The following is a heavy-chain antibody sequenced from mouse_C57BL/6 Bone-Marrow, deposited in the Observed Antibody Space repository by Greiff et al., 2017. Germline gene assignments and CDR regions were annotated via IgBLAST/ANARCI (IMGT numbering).Heavy chain of an antibody. CDR2: ISNGGGST. Sequence: EVKLVESGGGLVQPGGSLKLSCAASGFTFSDYYMYWVRQTPEKRLEWVAYISNGGGSTYYPDTVKGRFTISRDNAKNTLYLQMSRLKSEDTAMYYCARHIYYGYEYYFDYWGQGTTLTVSS. V-gene: IGHV5-12*01. CDR3: ARHIYYGYEYYFDY. D-gene: IGHD2-2*01. J-gene: IGHJ2*01. CDR1: GFTFSDYY.